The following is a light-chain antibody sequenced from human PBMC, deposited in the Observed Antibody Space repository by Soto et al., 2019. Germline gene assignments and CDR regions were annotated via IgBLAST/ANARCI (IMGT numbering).Light chain of an antibody. CDR1: QSVSSSY. V-gene: IGKV3-20*01. CDR2: GAS. J-gene: IGKJ2*01. CDR3: QQYGSSPYT. Sequence: EIVSTQSPGTLSLSPGERATLSGRASQSVSSSYLAWYQQKPGQAPRLLIYGASSRATGIPDRFSGSGSGTDFTLTIRRLEPEDFAVYYCQQYGSSPYTFGQGTKVDNK.